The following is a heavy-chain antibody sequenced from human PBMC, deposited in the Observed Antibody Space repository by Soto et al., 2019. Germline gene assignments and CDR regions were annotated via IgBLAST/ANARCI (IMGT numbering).Heavy chain of an antibody. CDR2: ISGGSSYT. V-gene: IGHV3-11*05. CDR1: GFSFGDSY. J-gene: IGHJ4*02. D-gene: IGHD3-22*01. Sequence: QVQLVESGGGLVKPGGSLRLSCAASGFSFGDSYMSWIRQSAGKGLEWLSYISGGSSYTQYAESVRGLFTISRDNARRLLFLQVNGRRADATAIYCCGKKRVAESGYYFDHWGQGTLVTVSS. CDR3: GKKRVAESGYYFDH.